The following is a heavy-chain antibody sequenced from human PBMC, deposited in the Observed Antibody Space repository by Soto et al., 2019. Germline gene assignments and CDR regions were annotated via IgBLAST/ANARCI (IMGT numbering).Heavy chain of an antibody. CDR1: GFTFSTYW. CDR2: INSDGSIT. D-gene: IGHD3-16*02. Sequence: PWGSLRLSCAASGFTFSTYWMHWVRQVPEKGLVWVSRINSDGSITNYADAVKGRFTISRDNVKNTLYLQMNGLRAEDPAVYYCVRYTRSVGGSYRPDYWGQGTLVT. J-gene: IGHJ4*02. CDR3: VRYTRSVGGSYRPDY. V-gene: IGHV3-74*01.